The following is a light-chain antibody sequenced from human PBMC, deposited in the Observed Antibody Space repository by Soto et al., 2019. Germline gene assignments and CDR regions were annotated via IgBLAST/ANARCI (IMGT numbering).Light chain of an antibody. CDR3: QQTYSTPPWT. V-gene: IGKV1-39*01. J-gene: IGKJ1*01. Sequence: DIQMTQSPSSLSASVGDRVTITCRASQSISKYLNWYQQKPGKAPKLLMYEVSSLQGGVPSRFSGSGSGTDFTLTISSLQPEDFATYYCQQTYSTPPWTFGQGTKVDI. CDR1: QSISKY. CDR2: EVS.